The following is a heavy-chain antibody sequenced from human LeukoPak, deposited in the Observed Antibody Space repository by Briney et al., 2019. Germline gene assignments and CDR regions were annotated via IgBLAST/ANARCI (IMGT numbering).Heavy chain of an antibody. Sequence: GGSLRLSCAASGFTVSSNYMSWVRQAPGKGLEWVSVIYSGGSTYYADSVKGRFTISRDNSKNTLYLQMNSPRAEDTAVYYCAKVRDSGSYGNWGQGTLVTVSS. V-gene: IGHV3-53*01. J-gene: IGHJ4*02. D-gene: IGHD1-26*01. CDR3: AKVRDSGSYGN. CDR1: GFTVSSNY. CDR2: IYSGGST.